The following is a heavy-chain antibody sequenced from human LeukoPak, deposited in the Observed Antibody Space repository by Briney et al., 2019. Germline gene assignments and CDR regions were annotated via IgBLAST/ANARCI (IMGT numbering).Heavy chain of an antibody. CDR2: IYYSGST. CDR3: AQYHSSSGFDS. Sequence: PSETLSLTCTVSGGSFSSYYWSWIRQPPGKAPEWIGYIYYSGSTNYNPSLKSRVTMSVDTSKNQFSLKLTSVTAADTAVYYCAQYHSSSGFDSWGQGTLVTVSS. J-gene: IGHJ4*02. D-gene: IGHD6-6*01. V-gene: IGHV4-59*08. CDR1: GGSFSSYY.